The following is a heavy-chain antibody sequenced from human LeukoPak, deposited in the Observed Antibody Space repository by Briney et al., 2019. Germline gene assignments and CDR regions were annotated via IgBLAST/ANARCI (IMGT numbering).Heavy chain of an antibody. CDR2: ISGSGGST. Sequence: GGSLRLSCAASGFTFSSYAMSWVRQAAGKGLEWVSAISGSGGSTYYADSVKGRFTISRDNSNNTLYLQMISLRAEDTAVYYCAKDSGAVGYCSGGSCYYNWFDPLGQGTLVTGSS. CDR3: AKDSGAVGYCSGGSCYYNWFDP. D-gene: IGHD2-15*01. J-gene: IGHJ5*02. CDR1: GFTFSSYA. V-gene: IGHV3-23*01.